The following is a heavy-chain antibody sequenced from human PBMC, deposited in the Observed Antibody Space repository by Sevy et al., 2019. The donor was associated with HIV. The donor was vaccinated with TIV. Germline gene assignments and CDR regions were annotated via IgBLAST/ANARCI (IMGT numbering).Heavy chain of an antibody. D-gene: IGHD2-8*02. Sequence: SETLSLTCTVTGDSMNTYYWAWIRQPPGKSLEWVGYILYSGSTEYSPSLKSRVTMALDKSKNEVSLRLSSVTAADTAAYYCARLVPGDNLFDPWGQGRLVTLSS. J-gene: IGHJ5*02. CDR1: GDSMNTYY. V-gene: IGHV4-59*01. CDR3: ARLVPGDNLFDP. CDR2: ILYSGST.